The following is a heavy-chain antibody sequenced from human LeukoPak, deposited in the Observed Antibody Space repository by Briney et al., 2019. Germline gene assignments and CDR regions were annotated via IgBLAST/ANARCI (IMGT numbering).Heavy chain of an antibody. CDR1: GGTFSSYA. CDR3: ATMGVAGHFDY. J-gene: IGHJ4*02. Sequence: ASVKVSCKASGGTFSSYAISWVRQAPGQGLEWMGRIIPILGIANYAQKFQGRVTITADKSTSTAYMELSSLRSEDTAVYYCATMGVAGHFDYWGQGTLVTVSS. V-gene: IGHV1-69*04. CDR2: IIPILGIA. D-gene: IGHD6-19*01.